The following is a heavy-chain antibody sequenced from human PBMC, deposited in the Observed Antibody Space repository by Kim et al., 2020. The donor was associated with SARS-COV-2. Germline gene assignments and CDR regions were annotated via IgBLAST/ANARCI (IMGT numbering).Heavy chain of an antibody. CDR1: GFTFNNYA. CDR2: ISYDGSIK. D-gene: IGHD3-10*01. CDR3: AKAGAFFWFGGGLNVFD. V-gene: IGHV3-30*18. Sequence: GGSLRLSCGASGFTFNNYAMHWVRQAPGKGLEWVAAISYDGSIKYYADSVKGQFTVSRDSSNNTLYLQMRSLRPEDTALYYCAKAGAFFWFGGGLNVFD. J-gene: IGHJ4*01.